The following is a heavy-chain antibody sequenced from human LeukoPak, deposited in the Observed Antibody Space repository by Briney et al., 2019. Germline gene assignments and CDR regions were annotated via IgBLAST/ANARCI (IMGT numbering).Heavy chain of an antibody. D-gene: IGHD3-22*01. Sequence: GASVKVSCKASGGTFSSYVISWVRQAPGQGLEWMGGIIPIFGTANYAQKFQGRVTITADESTSTAYMELSSLRSEDTAVYYCARAVGKGPLYDTNGYFYGGGTFDIWGQGTMVTVSS. J-gene: IGHJ3*02. CDR3: ARAVGKGPLYDTNGYFYGGGTFDI. CDR1: GGTFSSYV. CDR2: IIPIFGTA. V-gene: IGHV1-69*13.